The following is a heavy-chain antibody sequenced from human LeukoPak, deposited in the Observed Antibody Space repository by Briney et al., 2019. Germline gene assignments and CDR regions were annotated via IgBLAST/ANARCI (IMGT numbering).Heavy chain of an antibody. Sequence: GESLRLSCAASGLTFSSYAMSWVRQAPGKGLEWVSGISTSGGSSSYADSVKGRFTISRDNPRNTLCMQMNSLRAEDTALYYCAIMHPYYDGSGYWVQWGQGTLVTVSS. CDR3: AIMHPYYDGSGYWVQ. CDR2: ISTSGGSS. V-gene: IGHV3-23*01. CDR1: GLTFSSYA. J-gene: IGHJ4*02. D-gene: IGHD3-22*01.